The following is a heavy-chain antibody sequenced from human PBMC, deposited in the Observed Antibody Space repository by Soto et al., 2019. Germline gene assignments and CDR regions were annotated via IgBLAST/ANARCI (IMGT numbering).Heavy chain of an antibody. CDR1: GFTFSSYG. V-gene: IGHV3-33*01. CDR3: AGDDSAAGNEYFQH. D-gene: IGHD6-13*01. CDR2: IWYDGSNK. J-gene: IGHJ1*01. Sequence: PGGSLRLSCAASGFTFSSYGMHWVRQAPGKGLEWVAVIWYDGSNKYYADSVKGRFTISRDNSKNTLYLQMNSLRAEDTAVYYCAGDDSAAGNEYFQHWGQGTLVTVSS.